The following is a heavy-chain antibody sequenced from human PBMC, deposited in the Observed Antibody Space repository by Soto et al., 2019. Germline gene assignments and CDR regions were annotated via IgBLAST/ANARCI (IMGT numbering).Heavy chain of an antibody. CDR2: ISDSGGGT. D-gene: IGHD2-15*01. J-gene: IGHJ6*03. Sequence: GGSLRLSCAASGFTFSSYAMSWVRQAPGKGLEWVSAISDSGGGTYYADSVKGRFTISRDNSKNTLYLQMNSLRVEDTGVYFCIRGNQGFYWSDTDVWANGTTVTVSS. V-gene: IGHV3-23*01. CDR3: IRGNQGFYWSDTDV. CDR1: GFTFSSYA.